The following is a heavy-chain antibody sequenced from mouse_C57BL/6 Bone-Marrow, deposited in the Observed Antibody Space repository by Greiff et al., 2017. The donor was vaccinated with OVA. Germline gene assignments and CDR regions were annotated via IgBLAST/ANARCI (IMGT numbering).Heavy chain of an antibody. CDR3: ARDYGSSWAMDY. V-gene: IGHV1-81*01. Sequence: QVQLQQSGAELARPGASVKLSCKASGYTFTSYGISWVKQRTGQGLEWIGEIYPRSGNTYYNEKFKGKATLTADKSSSPAYMELRSLTSEDSAVYFCARDYGSSWAMDYWGQGTSVTVSS. CDR1: GYTFTSYG. J-gene: IGHJ4*01. CDR2: IYPRSGNT. D-gene: IGHD1-1*01.